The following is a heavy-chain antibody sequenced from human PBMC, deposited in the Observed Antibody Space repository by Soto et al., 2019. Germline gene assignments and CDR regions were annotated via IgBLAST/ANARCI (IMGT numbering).Heavy chain of an antibody. CDR2: IFYSGSS. D-gene: IGHD7-27*01. CDR3: VRTGLGWFDP. Sequence: PSETLSLTCTVSGGSISSYYWIWVRQPPGKGLEWIGYIFYSGSSNYNPSLKSPVTISVDASKNQFSLKLSSVTAADTAVYYCVRTGLGWFDPWGQGTLVTVSS. J-gene: IGHJ5*02. CDR1: GGSISSYY. V-gene: IGHV4-59*01.